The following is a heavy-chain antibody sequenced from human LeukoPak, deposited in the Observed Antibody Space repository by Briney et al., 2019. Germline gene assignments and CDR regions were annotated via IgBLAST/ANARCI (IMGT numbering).Heavy chain of an antibody. D-gene: IGHD2-2*01. V-gene: IGHV3-21*01. CDR3: AREGRYCSSTSCFDY. CDR1: GFTFSSYS. CDR2: FSSSSSYI. Sequence: GGSLRLSCAASGFTFSSYSMNWVRQAPGKGLEWVSSFSSSSSYIYYADSVKGRFTISRDNAKNSLYLQMNSLRAEDTAVYYCAREGRYCSSTSCFDYWGQGTLVTVSS. J-gene: IGHJ4*02.